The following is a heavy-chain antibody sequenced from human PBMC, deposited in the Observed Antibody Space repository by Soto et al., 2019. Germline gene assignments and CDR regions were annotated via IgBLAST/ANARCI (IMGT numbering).Heavy chain of an antibody. D-gene: IGHD6-19*01. J-gene: IGHJ4*02. CDR3: AKGGRQWLVTSDFNY. Sequence: VQLVESGGGVVQPGRSLRLSCAASGFTFSDYAMHWVRQAPGKGLEWVAVVSHDGRNTHYADSVKGRFTISRDSSKNTVSLELTSLRAEATAVYYCAKGGRQWLVTSDFNYWGQGALVTVSS. CDR1: GFTFSDYA. CDR2: VSHDGRNT. V-gene: IGHV3-30*18.